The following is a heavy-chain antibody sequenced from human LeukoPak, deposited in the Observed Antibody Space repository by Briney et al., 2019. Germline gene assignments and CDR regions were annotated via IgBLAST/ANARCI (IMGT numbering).Heavy chain of an antibody. Sequence: PGGSLRLSCAASGFTFSSYSMNWVRQAPGKGLEWVSSIRSSSSYIYYADSVKGRFTISRDNAKNTLYLQMNSLRAEDTAVYYCASSSMHAADYWGQGTLVTVSS. CDR1: GFTFSSYS. CDR2: IRSSSSYI. CDR3: ASSSMHAADY. V-gene: IGHV3-21*01. D-gene: IGHD2-15*01. J-gene: IGHJ4*02.